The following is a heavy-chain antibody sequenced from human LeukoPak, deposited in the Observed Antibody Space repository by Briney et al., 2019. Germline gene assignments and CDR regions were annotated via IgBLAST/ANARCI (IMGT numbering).Heavy chain of an antibody. CDR1: GFIFSQYS. CDR2: IRSSSET. D-gene: IGHD5-12*01. J-gene: IGHJ4*02. V-gene: IGHV3-48*01. Sequence: GGSLRLSCAASGFIFSQYSMNWVRQAPGKGLEWVSHIRSSSETFYADSVKGRFTISRDNSKNSIYLQMKSLGVDDTAIYYCVKEGIYLKSSLEEWGQGTLVTVSS. CDR3: VKEGIYLKSSLEE.